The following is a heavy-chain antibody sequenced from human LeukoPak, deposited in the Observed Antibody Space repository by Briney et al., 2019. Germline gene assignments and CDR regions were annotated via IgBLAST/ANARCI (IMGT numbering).Heavy chain of an antibody. CDR2: ISTSSSYI. CDR1: GFTFSRYS. V-gene: IGHV3-21*01. J-gene: IGHJ3*02. CDR3: ARVPAGVIGMKDAFDI. Sequence: PGGSLRLSCAASGFTFSRYSLNWVRQAPGKGLEWVSSISTSSSYIYFADSLKGRFTISRDNAKNSLYLQMNSLRAEDTAVYYCARVPAGVIGMKDAFDIWGQGTMVTVSS. D-gene: IGHD3-16*02.